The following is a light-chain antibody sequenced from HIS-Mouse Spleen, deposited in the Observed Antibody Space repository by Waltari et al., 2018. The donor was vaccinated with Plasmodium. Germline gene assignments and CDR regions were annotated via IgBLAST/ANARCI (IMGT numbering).Light chain of an antibody. Sequence: QSALTQPRSVSGSPEQSVTISCTGTSSDVGGYNYVSWYHQHPGKAPTLMIYDVSKRPSGVPDRFSGSKSGNTASLTISGLQAEDEADYYCCSYAGSYTYVFGTGTKVTVL. J-gene: IGLJ1*01. CDR1: SSDVGGYNY. V-gene: IGLV2-11*01. CDR2: DVS. CDR3: CSYAGSYTYV.